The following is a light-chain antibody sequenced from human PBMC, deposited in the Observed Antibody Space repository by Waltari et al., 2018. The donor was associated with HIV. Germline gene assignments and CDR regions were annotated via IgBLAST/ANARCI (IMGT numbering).Light chain of an antibody. CDR2: DSR. CDR3: QSYDNNLSVWM. CDR1: SSTIGAGYD. J-gene: IGLJ3*02. Sequence: QSVLTQPPSISGAPRQRVTISCTGSSSTIGAGYDLPWYQQLPGKAPKLLIYDSRDRPPGVRDRFSGSKSGTSASLAITGLQAEDEADYYCQSYDNNLSVWMFGGGTKLTVL. V-gene: IGLV1-40*01.